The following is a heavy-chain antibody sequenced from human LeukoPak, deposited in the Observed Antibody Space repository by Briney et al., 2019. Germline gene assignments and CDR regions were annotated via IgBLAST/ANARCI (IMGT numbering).Heavy chain of an antibody. CDR1: GYTFTGYY. D-gene: IGHD2-8*02. J-gene: IGHJ4*02. CDR3: AKGVVWEPRDCFDY. Sequence: ASVKVSCKASGYTFTGYYVHWVRQAPGQGLEWMGWINPNNGGTNYAQKFQGRVTMTRDTSITTVYMELSRLRSDDTAVYYCAKGVVWEPRDCFDYWGQGTLVTVSS. CDR2: INPNNGGT. V-gene: IGHV1-2*02.